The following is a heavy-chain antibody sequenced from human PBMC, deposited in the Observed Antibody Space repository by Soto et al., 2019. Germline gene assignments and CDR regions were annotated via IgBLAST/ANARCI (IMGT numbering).Heavy chain of an antibody. V-gene: IGHV4-59*01. CDR1: GGSISSYY. Sequence: QVQLQESGPGLVKPSETLSLTCTVSGGSISSYYWSWIRQTPGKGLEWIGYIFYNGSPNYSPSLKSRVPISIDTSKNQFSLKLSSVTAADTAVYYCARAGGSNYDFWSGFLLDYWGQGTPVAVSS. D-gene: IGHD3-3*01. CDR2: IFYNGSP. CDR3: ARAGGSNYDFWSGFLLDY. J-gene: IGHJ4*02.